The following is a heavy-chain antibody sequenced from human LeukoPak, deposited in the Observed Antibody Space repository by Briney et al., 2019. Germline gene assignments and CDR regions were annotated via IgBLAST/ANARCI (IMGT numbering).Heavy chain of an antibody. J-gene: IGHJ4*02. CDR2: IKQGGSEK. D-gene: IGHD3-16*02. CDR1: GFIFSSYW. CDR3: ARPRDYDYVWGSYRYTYYFDY. Sequence: GGSLRLSCAASGFIFSSYWMTWVRQAPGKGLEWVANIKQGGSEKYYVDSVKGRFTISRDNAKNSLYLQMNSLRAEDTAVYYCARPRDYDYVWGSYRYTYYFDYWGQGTLVTVSS. V-gene: IGHV3-7*02.